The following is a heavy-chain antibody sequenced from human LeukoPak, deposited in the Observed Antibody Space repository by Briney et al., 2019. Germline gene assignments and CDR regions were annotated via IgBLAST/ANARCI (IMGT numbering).Heavy chain of an antibody. CDR3: AKDRIVGTNYLGYGMDV. CDR1: GFTFSSHW. J-gene: IGHJ6*02. Sequence: GGSLRLSCAASGFTFSSHWMHWVRQTPGKGLVWVSRINTDESKINHADSVKGRFTISRDNAKNMLYLQMNSLRAEDTAVYYCAKDRIVGTNYLGYGMDVWGQGTTVTVSS. V-gene: IGHV3-74*01. CDR2: INTDESKI. D-gene: IGHD1-26*01.